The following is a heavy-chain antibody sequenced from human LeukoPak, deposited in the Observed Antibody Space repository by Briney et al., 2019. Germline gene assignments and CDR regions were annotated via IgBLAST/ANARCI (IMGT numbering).Heavy chain of an antibody. D-gene: IGHD1-1*01. J-gene: IGHJ4*02. CDR1: GFTFSSFS. CDR3: TRDLLTGRAYAIKY. Sequence: GGSLRLSCAASGFTFSSFSMKWVRQAPGKGLEWVSSIRSSSSDIYYADSVKGRFTVSRDNAKNSLYLQMNSLRVEDTAVYYCTRDLLTGRAYAIKYWGRGTLVTVSS. V-gene: IGHV3-21*01. CDR2: IRSSSSDI.